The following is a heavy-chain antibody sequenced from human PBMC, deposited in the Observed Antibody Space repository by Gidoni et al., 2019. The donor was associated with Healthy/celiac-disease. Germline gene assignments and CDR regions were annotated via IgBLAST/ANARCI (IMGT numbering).Heavy chain of an antibody. CDR1: GYTFTGYY. CDR3: ARVRATAMANRGFDY. J-gene: IGHJ4*02. Sequence: QVQLVQSGAEVKKPGASVKVPCKASGYTFTGYYMHWVRQAPGQGLEWMGWINPNSGGTNYAQKFQGRVTMTRDTSISTAYMELSRLRSDDTAVYYCARVRATAMANRGFDYWGQGTLVTVSS. D-gene: IGHD5-18*01. V-gene: IGHV1-2*02. CDR2: INPNSGGT.